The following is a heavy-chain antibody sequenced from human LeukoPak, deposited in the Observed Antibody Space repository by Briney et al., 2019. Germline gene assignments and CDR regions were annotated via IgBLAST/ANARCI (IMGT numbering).Heavy chain of an antibody. V-gene: IGHV3-74*03. J-gene: IGHJ4*02. CDR2: INTSGSST. D-gene: IGHD1-14*01. CDR3: ARSNHADDF. Sequence: PGGSLRLSCAASGFTFSDYWMHWVSRVPGKGLVWVSRINTSGSSTTYAGSVKGRFTISRDNAKNTLYLQMDSLRAEDTGVYYCARSNHADDFWGQGTLVTVSS. CDR1: GFTFSDYW.